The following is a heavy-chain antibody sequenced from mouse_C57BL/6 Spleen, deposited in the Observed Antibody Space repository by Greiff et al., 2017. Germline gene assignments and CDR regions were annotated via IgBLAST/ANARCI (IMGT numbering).Heavy chain of an antibody. D-gene: IGHD1-1*01. CDR3: EREGYGSSWYFDV. Sequence: VQLQQSGPELVKPGASVKLSCKASGYTFTSYDINWVKQRPGQGLEWIGWIYPRDGSTKYNEKFKGKATLTVDTSSSTAYMELHSLTSEDSAVYFCEREGYGSSWYFDVWGTGTTVTVSS. CDR2: IYPRDGST. J-gene: IGHJ1*03. V-gene: IGHV1-85*01. CDR1: GYTFTSYD.